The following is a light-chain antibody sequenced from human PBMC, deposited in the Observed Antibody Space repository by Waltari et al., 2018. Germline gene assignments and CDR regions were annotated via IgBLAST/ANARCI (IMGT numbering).Light chain of an antibody. J-gene: IGLJ1*01. V-gene: IGLV2-23*02. CDR2: GVS. CDR3: CSYAGGSAFV. CDR1: SSDVGSYNL. Sequence: QSALTQPASVSGSPGQSITISCTGTSSDVGSYNLSSWYQHLPGKAPKLIIYGVSKRPSGVSNRFSGSKSGNTASLTISGLRTEDEADYYCCSYAGGSAFVFGTGTKITVL.